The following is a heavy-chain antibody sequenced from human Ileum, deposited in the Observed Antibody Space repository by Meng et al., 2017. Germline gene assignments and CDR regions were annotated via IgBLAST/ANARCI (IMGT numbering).Heavy chain of an antibody. D-gene: IGHD2-2*01. V-gene: IGHV4-31*03. CDR3: ARGVSAAGLFGN. CDR2: IHYTGST. Sequence: QVQLQESGPGLVKVSQTLSLPCTVSGGSIGSAAYYWTWIRQHPAKGLEWIGYIHYTGSTSYNPSLESRTSTSIDTSNNQFSLKVTSVTAADTAVYYCARGVSAAGLFGNWGPGTLVTVSS. J-gene: IGHJ4*02. CDR1: GGSIGSAAYY.